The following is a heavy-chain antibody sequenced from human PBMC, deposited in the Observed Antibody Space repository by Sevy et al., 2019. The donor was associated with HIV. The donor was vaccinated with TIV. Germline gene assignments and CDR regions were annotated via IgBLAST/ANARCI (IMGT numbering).Heavy chain of an antibody. J-gene: IGHJ3*02. D-gene: IGHD1-26*01. CDR3: ARGTRYSGSYYLGDDAFDI. CDR2: IGTAGDT. Sequence: GGSLRLSGAASGFTFSRYDMHWVRQATGKGLEWVSSIGTAGDTYYPGSVKGRFTISRENAKKSLYLQMNSLRAGDTAVYYCARGTRYSGSYYLGDDAFDIWGQGTMVTVSS. CDR1: GFTFSRYD. V-gene: IGHV3-13*01.